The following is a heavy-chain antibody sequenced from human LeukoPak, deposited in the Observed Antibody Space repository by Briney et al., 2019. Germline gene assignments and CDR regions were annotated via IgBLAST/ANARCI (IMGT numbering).Heavy chain of an antibody. CDR3: ARVGYCTSATCYTSGWFDP. CDR2: ISAYNVDT. D-gene: IGHD2-2*02. V-gene: IGHV1-18*01. Sequence: ASVTVSSKASGYAFTSYGISWVRQAPGQGLEWMGWISAYNVDTQYAQKFQGRGTITPDTSTTTTYMELTSLRSDDTAMYYCARVGYCTSATCYTSGWFDPWGQGALVTVSS. CDR1: GYAFTSYG. J-gene: IGHJ5*02.